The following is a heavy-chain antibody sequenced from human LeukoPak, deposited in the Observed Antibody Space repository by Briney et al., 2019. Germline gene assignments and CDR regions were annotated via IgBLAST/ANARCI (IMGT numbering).Heavy chain of an antibody. CDR1: GFTFSSYA. V-gene: IGHV3-30-3*01. CDR2: ISYDGSSK. CDR3: ARDHRFGELFLDY. D-gene: IGHD3-10*01. Sequence: GGSLRPSCAASGFTFSSYAMHWVRQAPGKGLEWVGVISYDGSSKYYADSVKGRFTISRDNSKNTLYLQMNSLRAEDTAVYYCARDHRFGELFLDYWGQGTLVTVSS. J-gene: IGHJ4*02.